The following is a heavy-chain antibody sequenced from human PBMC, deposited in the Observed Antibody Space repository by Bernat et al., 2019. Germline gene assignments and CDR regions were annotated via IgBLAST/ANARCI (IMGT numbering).Heavy chain of an antibody. D-gene: IGHD5-18*01. V-gene: IGHV3-23*01. CDR2: ISGSGGST. Sequence: EVQLLESGGGLVQPGGSLRLSCAAPGFTFSSYAMSWVGQAPGKGLEWVSAISGSGGSTYYADFVKGRFTISRDNSKNTPYLQMNSLRAEDSAVYSCVTGLGEGQLWFAFDYWGQGTLVTVSS. CDR3: VTGLGEGQLWFAFDY. CDR1: GFTFSSYA. J-gene: IGHJ4*02.